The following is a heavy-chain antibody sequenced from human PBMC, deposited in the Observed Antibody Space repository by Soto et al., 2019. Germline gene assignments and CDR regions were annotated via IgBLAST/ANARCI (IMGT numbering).Heavy chain of an antibody. CDR2: ISGSGGNT. V-gene: IGHV3-23*01. CDR1: GFTFSSYA. Sequence: PGGSLRLSCAASGFTFSSYAMSWVRQAPGKGLEWVSAISGSGGNTNYAQKLQGRVTMTTDTSTSTAYMELRSLRSDDTAVYYCARDLQLWFRDFDYWGQGTLVTVSS. D-gene: IGHD5-18*01. J-gene: IGHJ4*02. CDR3: ARDLQLWFRDFDY.